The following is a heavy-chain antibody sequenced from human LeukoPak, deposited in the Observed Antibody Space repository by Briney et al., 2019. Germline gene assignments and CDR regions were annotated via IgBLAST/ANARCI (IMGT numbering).Heavy chain of an antibody. V-gene: IGHV4-34*01. CDR2: INHSGST. CDR1: GGSFSGYY. D-gene: IGHD3-16*01. J-gene: IGHJ4*02. Sequence: SETLSLTCAVYGGSFSGYYWSWIRQPPGKGLEWIGEINHSGSTNYNPSLKSRVTISVDTSKNQFSLKLSSVTAADTAVYYCAGAAQGALGYWGQGTLVTVSS. CDR3: AGAAQGALGY.